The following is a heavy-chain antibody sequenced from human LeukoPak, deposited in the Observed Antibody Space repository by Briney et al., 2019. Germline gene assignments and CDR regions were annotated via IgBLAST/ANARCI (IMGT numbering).Heavy chain of an antibody. Sequence: PSETLSLTCSVSGGPITTSSYYWGWIRQPPEKGLEWIGSIYYTGGTSYSPSLKSRVTISVDTSKNQFSLKLSSVTAADTAVYYCARVWYYDSSGYGKVDYWGQGTLVTVSS. CDR1: GGPITTSSYY. V-gene: IGHV4-39*07. CDR2: IYYTGGT. CDR3: ARVWYYDSSGYGKVDY. D-gene: IGHD3-22*01. J-gene: IGHJ4*02.